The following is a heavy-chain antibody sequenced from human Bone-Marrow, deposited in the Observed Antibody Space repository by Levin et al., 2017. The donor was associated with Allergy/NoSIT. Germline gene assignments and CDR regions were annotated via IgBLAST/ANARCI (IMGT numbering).Heavy chain of an antibody. CDR3: AGDYGGTDY. Sequence: SCAVSGFMFSKYDMHWARQAPGKGLEWVTFISYDGNDKTYTESVRGRFTVSRDNLKNTLYLQMDSLRSEDTALYFCAGDYGGTDYWGQGTLVTV. D-gene: IGHD4-23*01. CDR2: ISYDGNDK. V-gene: IGHV3-30*04. CDR1: GFMFSKYD. J-gene: IGHJ4*02.